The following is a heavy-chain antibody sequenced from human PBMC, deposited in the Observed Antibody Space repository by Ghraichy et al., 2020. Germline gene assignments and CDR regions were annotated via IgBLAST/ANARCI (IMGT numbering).Heavy chain of an antibody. Sequence: SETLSLTCAVSNGSINSGSFSWSWIRQPPGKGLEGIGYIYHSGTTYYNPSLKSRVTVSLDDSKNQFSLRLNSVTAADTAVYYCARAPYDDDGFYDDGFDIWGQGTMFTVSS. CDR3: ARAPYDDDGFYDDGFDI. CDR2: IYHSGTT. V-gene: IGHV4-30-2*01. J-gene: IGHJ3*02. CDR1: NGSINSGSFS. D-gene: IGHD3-22*01.